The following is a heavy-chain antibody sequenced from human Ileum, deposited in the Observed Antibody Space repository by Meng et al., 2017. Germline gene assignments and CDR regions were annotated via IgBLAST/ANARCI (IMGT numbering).Heavy chain of an antibody. Sequence: QVQLQESGPGLVKASQTLSLTFTVSVGSIGSAAYYWTWIRQHPAKGLEWIGYIHYTGSTSYNPSLESRTSTSIDTSNNQFSLKVTSVTAADTAVYYCARGVSAAGLFDNWGPGTLVTVSS. J-gene: IGHJ4*02. V-gene: IGHV4-31*03. CDR3: ARGVSAAGLFDN. CDR1: VGSIGSAAYY. D-gene: IGHD2-2*01. CDR2: IHYTGST.